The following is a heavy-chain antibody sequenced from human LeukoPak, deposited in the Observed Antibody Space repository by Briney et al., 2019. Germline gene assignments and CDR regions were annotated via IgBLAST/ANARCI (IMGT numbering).Heavy chain of an antibody. CDR3: ARDRVEMATIRLRY. V-gene: IGHV1-69*13. Sequence: GASVKVSCKASGGTFISYAISWVRQAPGQGLEWMGGIIPIFGTANYAQKFQGRVTITADESTSTAYMELSSLRSEDTAVYYCARDRVEMATIRLRYWGQGTLVTVSS. CDR1: GGTFISYA. J-gene: IGHJ4*02. CDR2: IIPIFGTA. D-gene: IGHD5-24*01.